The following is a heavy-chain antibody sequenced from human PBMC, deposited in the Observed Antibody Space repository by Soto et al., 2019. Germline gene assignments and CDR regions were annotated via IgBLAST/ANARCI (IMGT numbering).Heavy chain of an antibody. CDR2: MDPNSGET. CDR1: GYTFTDYD. D-gene: IGHD2-15*01. CDR3: ARVAVAARPRWYNWFDP. Sequence: ASVKVSCKTSGYTFTDYDINWVRQATGQGLEWIGWMDPNSGETGYAQKFQGRVTMTRSASLSTAYLELSSLRSEDTAVYYCARVAVAARPRWYNWFDPWGQGTLVTVSS. J-gene: IGHJ5*02. V-gene: IGHV1-8*01.